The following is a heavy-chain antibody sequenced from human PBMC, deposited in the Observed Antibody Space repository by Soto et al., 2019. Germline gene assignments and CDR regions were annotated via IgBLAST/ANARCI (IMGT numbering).Heavy chain of an antibody. CDR2: ISGSGGST. CDR3: AKDMGAHTDPLDY. J-gene: IGHJ4*02. Sequence: LRLSCAASGFTFSSYAMSWVRQAPGKGLEWVSAISGSGGSTYYADSVKGRFTISRDNSKNTLYLQMNSLRAEDTAVYYCAKDMGAHTDPLDYWGQGTLVTVSS. CDR1: GFTFSSYA. D-gene: IGHD3-16*01. V-gene: IGHV3-23*01.